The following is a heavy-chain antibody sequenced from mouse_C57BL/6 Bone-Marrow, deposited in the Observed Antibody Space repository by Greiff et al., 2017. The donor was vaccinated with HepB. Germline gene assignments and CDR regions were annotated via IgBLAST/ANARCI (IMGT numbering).Heavy chain of an antibody. V-gene: IGHV5-9-1*02. J-gene: IGHJ1*03. D-gene: IGHD2-2*01. CDR2: ISSGGDYI. CDR3: TREGGICYGYDEPCV. Sequence: DVQLVESGEGLVKPGGSLKLSCAASGFTFSSYAMSWVRQTPEKRLEWVAYISSGGDYIYYADTVKGRFTISRDNARNTLYLHMSSLKSEDTAMYYCTREGGICYGYDEPCVWGTGTTVTVSS. CDR1: GFTFSSYA.